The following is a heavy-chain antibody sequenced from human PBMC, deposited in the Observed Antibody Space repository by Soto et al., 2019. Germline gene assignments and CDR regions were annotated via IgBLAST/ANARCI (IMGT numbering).Heavy chain of an antibody. D-gene: IGHD6-6*01. CDR3: ARDGPSINWFDP. CDR2: IYTSGSI. J-gene: IGHJ5*02. V-gene: IGHV4-4*07. CDR1: GGSISSYC. Sequence: SETLSLTCSVSGGSISSYCWIWIRQPAGKGLEWIGRIYTSGSINYNPSLKSRVTMSVDTSKNQFSLKLSSVTAADTAVYYCARDGPSINWFDPWGQGTPVTVSS.